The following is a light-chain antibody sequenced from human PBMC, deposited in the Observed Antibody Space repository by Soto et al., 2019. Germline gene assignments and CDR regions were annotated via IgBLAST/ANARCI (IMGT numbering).Light chain of an antibody. CDR1: KLGDKY. J-gene: IGLJ7*01. V-gene: IGLV3-1*01. CDR2: QDS. Sequence: SSELTQPPSVSVSPGQTASITCSGEKLGDKYACWYQQKPGQSPVLVIYQDSKRPSGIPERFSGSNSGNTATLTISGTQAMDEADYYCQAWDSSTAVFGGGTQLTVL. CDR3: QAWDSSTAV.